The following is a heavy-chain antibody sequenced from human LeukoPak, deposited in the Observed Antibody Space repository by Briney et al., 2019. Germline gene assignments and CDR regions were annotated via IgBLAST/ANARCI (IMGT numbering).Heavy chain of an antibody. CDR1: GFTFNDYS. V-gene: IGHV3-48*01. D-gene: IGHD3-10*02. CDR2: ISSSSTII. CDR3: AELGITMIGGV. Sequence: PGGSLRLSCAASGFTFNDYSMNWVRQAPGKGLEWLSYISSSSTIIYNADSVKGRFTISRDNAKNSLYLQMNSLRAEDTAVYYCAELGITMIGGVWGKGTTVTISS. J-gene: IGHJ6*04.